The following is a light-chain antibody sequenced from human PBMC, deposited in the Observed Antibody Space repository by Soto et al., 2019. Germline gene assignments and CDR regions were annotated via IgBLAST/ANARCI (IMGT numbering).Light chain of an antibody. V-gene: IGKV3-15*01. J-gene: IGKJ2*01. CDR2: DAS. CDR1: QSVSRN. Sequence: EIVMTQSPATLSVSPGERATLSCRASQSVSRNLAWYQQKPGQPPRLLIYDASNRATGVPARFGGSGSGTEFTLTISGLKSEDFAVYYCQQYGDWPPDTFGQGTKVE. CDR3: QQYGDWPPDT.